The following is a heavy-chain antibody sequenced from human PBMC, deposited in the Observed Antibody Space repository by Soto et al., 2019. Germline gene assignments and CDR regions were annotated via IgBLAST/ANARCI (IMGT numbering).Heavy chain of an antibody. CDR1: GVSVSRGSFY. CDR3: ARGATVTQYDY. V-gene: IGHV4-61*01. D-gene: IGHD4-17*01. Sequence: QVQLQESGPGLVKPSETLSLTCTVSGVSVSRGSFYWAWIRQPPGKGLEWIGFGSYSGTTNYKPSLKSRVTISVDTSRSQISLKVSSLTAADTAVYYCARGATVTQYDYWGQGTLVTVSS. CDR2: GSYSGTT. J-gene: IGHJ4*02.